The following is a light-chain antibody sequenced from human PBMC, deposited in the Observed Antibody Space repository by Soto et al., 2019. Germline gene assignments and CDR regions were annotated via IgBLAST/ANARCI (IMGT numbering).Light chain of an antibody. J-gene: IGLJ1*01. CDR1: SSDVGGYNY. Sequence: QSVLTQPASVSGSPGQSITISCTGTSSDVGGYNYVSWYQQQAGKAPKLIIHEVSNRPSGVSNRFSGSKPGNTASLTISGLQAEDEADYYCDSYTSSRAYVFGIGTKATVL. CDR3: DSYTSSRAYV. CDR2: EVS. V-gene: IGLV2-14*01.